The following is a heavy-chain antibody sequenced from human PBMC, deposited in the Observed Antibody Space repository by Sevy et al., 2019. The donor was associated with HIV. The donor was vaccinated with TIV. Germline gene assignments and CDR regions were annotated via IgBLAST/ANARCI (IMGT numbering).Heavy chain of an antibody. J-gene: IGHJ3*01. V-gene: IGHV3-30-3*01. CDR3: ARERDRQALNV. Sequence: GGSLRLSCAASGFILGSYAMHWVRQAPGKGLEWLAFISYDGSRKYYADSVKGRFTISRDNSKNTLFMQVNSLRAEDTALYYCARERDRQALNVWGQGTMVTVSS. CDR1: GFILGSYA. CDR2: ISYDGSRK.